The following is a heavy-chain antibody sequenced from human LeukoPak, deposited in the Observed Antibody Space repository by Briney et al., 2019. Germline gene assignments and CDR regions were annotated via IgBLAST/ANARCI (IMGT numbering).Heavy chain of an antibody. D-gene: IGHD6-13*01. J-gene: IGHJ4*02. CDR1: GFTFSSYA. Sequence: PGGSLRLSCAASGFTFSSYAMSWVRQAPGKGLGWVSAISGSGGSTYYADSVKGRFTISRDNSKNTLYLQMSSLRAEDTAVYYCAKSGYSSSWYPPSYFDYWGQGTLVTVSS. CDR2: ISGSGGST. CDR3: AKSGYSSSWYPPSYFDY. V-gene: IGHV3-23*01.